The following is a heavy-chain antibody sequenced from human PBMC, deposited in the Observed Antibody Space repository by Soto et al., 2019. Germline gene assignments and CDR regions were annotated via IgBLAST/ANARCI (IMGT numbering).Heavy chain of an antibody. J-gene: IGHJ6*02. Sequence: QVQLVESGGGVVQPGRSLRLSCAASGFTFSSYGVHWVRQAPGKGLESVAVMSYDGSNKYYADSVKGRFTISRDNSKNTLYLQMNSLRAEDTAVYYCAKEGSDYDILTGSGYYGMDVWGQGTTVTVSS. V-gene: IGHV3-30*18. D-gene: IGHD3-9*01. CDR1: GFTFSSYG. CDR2: MSYDGSNK. CDR3: AKEGSDYDILTGSGYYGMDV.